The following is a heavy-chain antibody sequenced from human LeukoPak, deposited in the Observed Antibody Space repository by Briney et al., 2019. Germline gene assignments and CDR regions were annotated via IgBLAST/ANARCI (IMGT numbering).Heavy chain of an antibody. J-gene: IGHJ4*02. Sequence: GGSLRLSCAASGFTFSSYAMSWVRQAPGKGLEWVSLINDSGGNTYYADSVKGRFTNSRDNSKNTLFLQMSSLRAEDTAVYYCAKTSAGIRGGYFDYWGQGTLVTVSS. CDR1: GFTFSSYA. CDR2: INDSGGNT. D-gene: IGHD3-10*01. CDR3: AKTSAGIRGGYFDY. V-gene: IGHV3-23*01.